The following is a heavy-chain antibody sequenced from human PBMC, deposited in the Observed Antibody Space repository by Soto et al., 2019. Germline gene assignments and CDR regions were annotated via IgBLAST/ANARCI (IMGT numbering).Heavy chain of an antibody. CDR1: GYTFTSYD. CDR2: MNPNSGNT. CDR3: ARALGSSSWYGSYHYYYRDV. Sequence: GASVKVSCKASGYTFTSYDINWVRQATGQGLEWMGWMNPNSGNTGYAQKFQGRVTMTRNTSISTAYMELSSLRSEDTAVYYCARALGSSSWYGSYHYYYRDVWGKGTTVTVSS. J-gene: IGHJ6*03. D-gene: IGHD6-13*01. V-gene: IGHV1-8*01.